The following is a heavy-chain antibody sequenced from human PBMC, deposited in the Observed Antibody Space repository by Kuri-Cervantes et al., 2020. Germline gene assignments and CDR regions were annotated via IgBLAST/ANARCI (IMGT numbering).Heavy chain of an antibody. J-gene: IGHJ5*02. CDR1: GYTFTGYY. CDR3: ARDRYFGTPYGPRQAMANWFDP. Sequence: ASVKVSCKASGYTFTGYYMHWVRQAPGQGLEWMGWINPNSGDTNCAQKFQGRVTITRDTSISTAYMELRRLRSDDTAVYYCARDRYFGTPYGPRQAMANWFDPWGQGTLVTVSS. CDR2: INPNSGDT. D-gene: IGHD3-9*01. V-gene: IGHV1-2*02.